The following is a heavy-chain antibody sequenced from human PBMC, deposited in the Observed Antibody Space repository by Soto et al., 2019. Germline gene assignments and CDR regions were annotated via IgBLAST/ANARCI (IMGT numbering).Heavy chain of an antibody. CDR1: GGSFSGHY. Sequence: SETLSLTCAVYGGSFSGHYWTWIRQPPGKGLEWVGEITRSGNTNYNPSLKSRVTISVDTSKNQFSLKLSSVTAADTAEYYCACNYYDFWSGYYSVGYFDYWAQGTPVTVSS. CDR3: ACNYYDFWSGYYSVGYFDY. D-gene: IGHD3-3*01. CDR2: ITRSGNT. J-gene: IGHJ4*02. V-gene: IGHV4-34*01.